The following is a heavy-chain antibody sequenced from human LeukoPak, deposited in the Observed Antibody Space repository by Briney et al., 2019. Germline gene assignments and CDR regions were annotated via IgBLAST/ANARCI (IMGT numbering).Heavy chain of an antibody. CDR3: ARAGGYSYGWIVARYYFDY. D-gene: IGHD5-18*01. CDR1: GGTFSSYA. CDR2: IIPIFGTA. J-gene: IGHJ4*02. V-gene: IGHV1-69*06. Sequence: ASVKVSCKASGGTFSSYAISWVRQAPGQGLEWMGGIIPIFGTANYAQKFQGRVTITADKSTSTAYMELSSLRSEDTAVYYCARAGGYSYGWIVARYYFDYWGQGTLVTVPS.